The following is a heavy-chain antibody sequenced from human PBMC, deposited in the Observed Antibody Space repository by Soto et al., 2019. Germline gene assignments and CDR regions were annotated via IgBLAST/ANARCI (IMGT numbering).Heavy chain of an antibody. V-gene: IGHV1-2*02. J-gene: IGHJ5*02. CDR2: INPNSGGT. CDR3: ARARTLIAAAGMSSWFDP. D-gene: IGHD6-13*01. CDR1: GYTFTGYY. Sequence: GASVKVSCKASGYTFTGYYMHWVRQAPGRGLEWMGWINPNSGGTNYAQKFQGRVTMTRDTSISTAYMELSRLRSDDTAVYYCARARTLIAAAGMSSWFDPWGQGTLVTVSS.